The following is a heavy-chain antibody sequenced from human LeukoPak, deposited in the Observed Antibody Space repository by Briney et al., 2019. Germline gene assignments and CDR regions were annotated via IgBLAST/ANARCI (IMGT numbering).Heavy chain of an antibody. CDR1: GFTFDDYA. D-gene: IGHD2-15*01. CDR3: AKDWGYCSGGSCYTFPDY. Sequence: GRSLRLSCAASGFTFDDYAMHWVRQAPGKGLEWVSGISWNSGSIGYADSVKGRFTISRDNAKNSLYLQMNSLSAEDTALYYCAKDWGYCSGGSCYTFPDYWGQGTLVTVSS. J-gene: IGHJ4*02. V-gene: IGHV3-9*01. CDR2: ISWNSGSI.